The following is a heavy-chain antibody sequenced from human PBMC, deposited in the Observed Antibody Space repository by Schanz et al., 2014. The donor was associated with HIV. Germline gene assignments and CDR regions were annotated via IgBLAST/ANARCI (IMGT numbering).Heavy chain of an antibody. CDR3: ARDYRDLQEFYYGMDV. CDR1: GFTFSGYG. D-gene: IGHD3-16*02. Sequence: EVQLVESGGAFVQPGGSLRLSCVASGFTFSGYGLHWVRQAPGEGLVWVPRISSDGRTTIYADYVKGRFTISRDNAKKTLYLQMNSLRAEDTAVYYCARDYRDLQEFYYGMDVWGQGTTVSVS. J-gene: IGHJ6*02. V-gene: IGHV3-74*01. CDR2: ISSDGRTT.